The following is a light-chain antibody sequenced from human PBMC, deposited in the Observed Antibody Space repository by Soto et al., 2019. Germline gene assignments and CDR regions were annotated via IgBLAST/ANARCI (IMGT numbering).Light chain of an antibody. V-gene: IGKV3-20*01. CDR1: QSVTTQ. J-gene: IGKJ1*01. CDR2: GAS. Sequence: IVLTQSPGTLSLSPGERATLSCRASQSVTTQLAWYQQKPGQAPRLIIHGASSRATGVPDRITGIGSGTDFTLSISRLEPEDFAVYYCQQYGGSTRTFGQGTKVEIK. CDR3: QQYGGSTRT.